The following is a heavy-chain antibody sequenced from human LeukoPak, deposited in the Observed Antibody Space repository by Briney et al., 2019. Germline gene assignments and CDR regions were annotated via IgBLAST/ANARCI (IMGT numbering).Heavy chain of an antibody. V-gene: IGHV1-69*13. Sequence: SVKVSCKASGGTFSSYAISWVRQVPGQGLEWMGGIIPIFGTANYAQKFQGRVTITADESTSTAYMELSSLRSEDTAVYYCARAQTNTIFGVVIVCSFDYWGQGTLVTVSS. CDR2: IIPIFGTA. CDR3: ARAQTNTIFGVVIVCSFDY. CDR1: GGTFSSYA. J-gene: IGHJ4*02. D-gene: IGHD3-3*01.